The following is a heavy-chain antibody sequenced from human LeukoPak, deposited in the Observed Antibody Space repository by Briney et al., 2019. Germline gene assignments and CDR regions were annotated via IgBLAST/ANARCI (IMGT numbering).Heavy chain of an antibody. J-gene: IGHJ4*02. V-gene: IGHV4-59*01. CDR1: GGSISSYY. Sequence: TSETLSLTCTVSGGSISSYYWSWIRQPPGKGLEWIGYIYYSGSTNYNPSLKSRVTISVDTSKNQFSLKLSSVTAADTAVYYCARDRAARGLDYWGQGTLVTVSS. D-gene: IGHD6-25*01. CDR3: ARDRAARGLDY. CDR2: IYYSGST.